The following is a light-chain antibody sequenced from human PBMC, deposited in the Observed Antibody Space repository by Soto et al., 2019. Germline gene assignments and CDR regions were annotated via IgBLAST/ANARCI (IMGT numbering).Light chain of an antibody. V-gene: IGKV1-8*01. CDR2: AAS. J-gene: IGKJ2*01. CDR3: QQYYSYPRYT. CDR1: PGISSY. Sequence: AIRMTQSPSSFSASTGDRVTITCRASPGISSYLAWDQQKPVKAPKFLIYAASTLQSGVPSRFSGSGSGTDFALTISCLQSEDFATYDSQQYYSYPRYTFGQGTKLEI.